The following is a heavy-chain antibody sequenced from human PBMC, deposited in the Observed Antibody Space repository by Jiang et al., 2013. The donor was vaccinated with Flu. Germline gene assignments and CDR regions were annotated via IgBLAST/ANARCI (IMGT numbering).Heavy chain of an antibody. CDR3: ARVRPNDYGDLQGQAEDAFDI. CDR2: INPSGGST. V-gene: IGHV1-46*01. D-gene: IGHD4-17*01. J-gene: IGHJ3*02. CDR1: GYTFTSYY. Sequence: GAEVKKPGASVKVSCKASGYTFTSYYMHWVRQAPGQGLEWMGIINPSGGSTSYAQKFQGRVTMTRDTSTSTVYMELSSLRSEDTAVYYCARVRPNDYGDLQGQAEDAFDIWGQGQWSPSLQ.